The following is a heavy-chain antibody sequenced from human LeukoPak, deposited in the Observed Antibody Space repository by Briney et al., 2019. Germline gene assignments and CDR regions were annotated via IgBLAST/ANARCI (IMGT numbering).Heavy chain of an antibody. CDR1: GFTFSSFE. D-gene: IGHD3-10*01. V-gene: IGHV3-48*03. CDR3: VRSDRETYAFDI. CDR2: IQSTGTTI. J-gene: IGHJ3*02. Sequence: PGGPLRLSCAASGFTFSSFEMNWVRQAPGKGLEWVSYIQSTGTTIHYADSVKGRFTISRDNAEKSLYLQLNNLRVEDTAVYYCVRSDRETYAFDIWGQGTLVTVSS.